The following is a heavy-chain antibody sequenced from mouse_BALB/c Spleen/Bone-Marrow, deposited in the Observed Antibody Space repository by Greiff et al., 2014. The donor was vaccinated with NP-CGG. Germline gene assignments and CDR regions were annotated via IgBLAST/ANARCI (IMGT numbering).Heavy chain of an antibody. CDR1: GDSITSGC. CDR3: ATYEGYYFDY. CDR2: ISYSGNT. V-gene: IGHV3-8*02. Sequence: EVKLVESGPSLVKPSQTLPLTCSVTGDSITSGCWNWIRKFPGKKLEYMGYISYSGNTYYNPSLKSRISITRDTSKNQYYLQLNSVTSEDTATYYCATYEGYYFDYWGQSTTLTVST. J-gene: IGHJ2*01.